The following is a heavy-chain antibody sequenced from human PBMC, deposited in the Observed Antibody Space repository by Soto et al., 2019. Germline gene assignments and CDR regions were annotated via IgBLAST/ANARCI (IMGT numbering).Heavy chain of an antibody. CDR3: ARDIMVRGVINSYYYGMDV. CDR2: INSDGSST. Sequence: PGGSLRLSCAASGFTFSSYWMHWVRQAPGKGLVWVSRINSDGSSTSYADSVKGRFTISRDNAKNTLYLQMNSLRAEDTAVYYCARDIMVRGVINSYYYGMDVWGQGTTVTVSS. CDR1: GFTFSSYW. D-gene: IGHD3-10*01. J-gene: IGHJ6*02. V-gene: IGHV3-74*01.